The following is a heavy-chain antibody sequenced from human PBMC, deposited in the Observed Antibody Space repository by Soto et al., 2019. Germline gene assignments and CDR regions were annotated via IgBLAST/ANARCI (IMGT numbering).Heavy chain of an antibody. CDR3: ARSSRFLDVFLSDGIHCYDIYF. D-gene: IGHD3-3*01. J-gene: IGHJ6*02. CDR1: VGSISTGVHY. V-gene: IGHV4-30-4*01. CDR2: IYYSGST. Sequence: LSLTCAVSVGSISTGVHYWSWIRQPPGKGLECVGYIYYSGSTYYNPSLKRRVTISVDPSKNHFSLKLRSVTPADTAVYYWARSSRFLDVFLSDGIHCYDIYFRGQGAPVTGS.